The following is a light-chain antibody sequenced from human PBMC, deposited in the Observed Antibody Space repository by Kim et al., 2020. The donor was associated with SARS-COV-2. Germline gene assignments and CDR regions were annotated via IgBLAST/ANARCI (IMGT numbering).Light chain of an antibody. CDR1: QSVTNNY. Sequence: LSPGESATLSCRASQSVTNNYLARYQQKPGQSPRLLIYGASSRATGIPDRFSGSGSGTDFTLTISRLEPEDFAVYYCQQYGSSPRFGGGTKVDIK. CDR2: GAS. V-gene: IGKV3-20*01. J-gene: IGKJ4*01. CDR3: QQYGSSPR.